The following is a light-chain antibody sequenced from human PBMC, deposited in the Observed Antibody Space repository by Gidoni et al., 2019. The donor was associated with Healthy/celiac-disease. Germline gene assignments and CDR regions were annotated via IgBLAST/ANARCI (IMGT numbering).Light chain of an antibody. CDR1: QSVSSY. CDR3: QQSSNWPP. V-gene: IGKV3-11*01. Sequence: EIVLTQSPATLSLSPGERATLSCRASQSVSSYLAWYQQKPGQAPRLLIYDAANRATGIPARCSGSGSGTDFTLTISSLEPEDFAVYYCQQSSNWPPFXGXTKVEIK. CDR2: DAA. J-gene: IGKJ4*01.